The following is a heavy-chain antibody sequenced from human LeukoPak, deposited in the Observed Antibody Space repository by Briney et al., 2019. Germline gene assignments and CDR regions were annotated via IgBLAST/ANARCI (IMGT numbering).Heavy chain of an antibody. CDR2: ISAFNGET. V-gene: IGHV1-18*01. J-gene: IGHJ4*02. CDR1: GYTFTSHG. CDR3: ARDPSNTSGRYTYFDY. Sequence: ASVKVSCKTYGYTFTSHGISWVRQAPGQGLEWMGWISAFNGETHYAQNLQGRVTMTTDTSTSTAYMELRSLRSDDTAVYYCARDPSNTSGRYTYFDYWGQGTLVTDSS. D-gene: IGHD3-16*02.